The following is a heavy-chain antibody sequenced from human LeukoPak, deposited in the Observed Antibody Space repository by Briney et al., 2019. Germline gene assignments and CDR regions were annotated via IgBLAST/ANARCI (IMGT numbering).Heavy chain of an antibody. CDR1: GGFNTHYY. V-gene: IGHV4-59*01. CDR2: IYHSGST. D-gene: IGHD3-22*01. J-gene: IGHJ4*02. Sequence: PSETLSLTCSVSGGFNTHYYWTWIRQPPGKELEWIGYIYHSGSTKYNPSLKSRVTISVDTSKNHFSLKLSSVTAADTAVYYCARGQWLPVFDFWGQGTLVTVSS. CDR3: ARGQWLPVFDF.